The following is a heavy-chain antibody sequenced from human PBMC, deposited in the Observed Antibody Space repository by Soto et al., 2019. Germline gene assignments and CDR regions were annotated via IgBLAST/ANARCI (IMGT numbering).Heavy chain of an antibody. D-gene: IGHD2-15*01. V-gene: IGHV1-18*01. CDR3: ARVPIDNACRGGSGYSVAGAFDI. Sequence: QVQLVQSGAEVKKPGASVKVSCKASGYTFTSYGISWVRQAPGQGLEWMGWISAYNGNTNYAQKLQGRVTMTTDTSTSKAYMKPRSMRSDDPAVYYCARVPIDNACRGGSGYSVAGAFDIWGQGTMVTVSS. CDR1: GYTFTSYG. CDR2: ISAYNGNT. J-gene: IGHJ3*02.